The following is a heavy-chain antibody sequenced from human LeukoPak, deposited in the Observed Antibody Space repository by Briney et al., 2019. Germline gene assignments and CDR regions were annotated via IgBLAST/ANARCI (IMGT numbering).Heavy chain of an antibody. CDR2: IRYDGSNK. D-gene: IGHD6-13*01. CDR1: GFNFSNYG. CDR3: AKPDLTGSWLY. Sequence: GGSPRLSCAVSGFNFSNYGMHSVRQAPGKGPEWVTFIRYDGSNKYYADSVKGRFTISRDNSKNTLYLQMNSLRAEDTAVYYCAKPDLTGSWLYWGQGTLVTVSS. J-gene: IGHJ4*02. V-gene: IGHV3-30*02.